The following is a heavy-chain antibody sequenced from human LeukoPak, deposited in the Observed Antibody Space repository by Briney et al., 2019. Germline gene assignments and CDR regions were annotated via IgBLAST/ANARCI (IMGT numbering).Heavy chain of an antibody. CDR3: ARVASSGWSGNDY. Sequence: PGGSLRLSCAASGFTFSSCAMHWVRQAPGKGLEWVAVISYDGSNKYYADSVKGRFTISRDNSKNTLYLQMNSLRAEDTAVYYCARVASSGWSGNDYWGQGTLVTVSS. CDR1: GFTFSSCA. J-gene: IGHJ4*02. V-gene: IGHV3-30-3*01. CDR2: ISYDGSNK. D-gene: IGHD6-19*01.